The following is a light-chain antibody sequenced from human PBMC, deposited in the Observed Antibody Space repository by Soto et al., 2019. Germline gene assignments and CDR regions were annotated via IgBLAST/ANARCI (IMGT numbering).Light chain of an antibody. Sequence: QSVLTQPASVSGSPGQSITISCTGTSIDVGNNNYVSWYQHNPGRAPKVMICDVTNRPSGVSNRFSGSKSGNTASLTISGLQAEDEADYYCSSFTGSSYVFGTGTKVTVL. CDR3: SSFTGSSYV. CDR2: DVT. V-gene: IGLV2-14*03. CDR1: SIDVGNNNY. J-gene: IGLJ1*01.